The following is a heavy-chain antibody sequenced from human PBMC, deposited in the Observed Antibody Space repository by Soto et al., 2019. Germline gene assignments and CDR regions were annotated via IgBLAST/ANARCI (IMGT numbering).Heavy chain of an antibody. Sequence: GGSLRLSCAASGFIFSSYGIHWVRQGQGKVMEWVAVIWYDGSNKYYADSVKGRFTISRDNSKNTLYLQMNSLSSEDTVVYYCTRLAAAGGIDCWGQGTLVTGSS. J-gene: IGHJ4*01. V-gene: IGHV3-33*01. CDR2: IWYDGSNK. CDR1: GFIFSSYG. D-gene: IGHD6-13*01. CDR3: TRLAAAGGIDC.